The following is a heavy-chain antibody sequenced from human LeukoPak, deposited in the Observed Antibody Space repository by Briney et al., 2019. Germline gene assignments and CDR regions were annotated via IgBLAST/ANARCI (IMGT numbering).Heavy chain of an antibody. Sequence: SETLSLTCTVSGVSIYTGDYYWAWIRQPPGKALEWIGSLFYSENMYYSPSLKSRVTISVDTSQTLFSLNLSFVTADDAAVYYCARENIVSTRDFDCWGQGTLVTVSS. J-gene: IGHJ4*01. V-gene: IGHV4-39*07. D-gene: IGHD5/OR15-5a*01. CDR2: LFYSENM. CDR3: ARENIVSTRDFDC. CDR1: GVSIYTGDYY.